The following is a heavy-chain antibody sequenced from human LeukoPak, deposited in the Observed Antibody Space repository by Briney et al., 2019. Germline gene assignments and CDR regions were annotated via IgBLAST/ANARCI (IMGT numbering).Heavy chain of an antibody. D-gene: IGHD3-22*01. CDR2: INPNSGGT. CDR3: ARDMIVTGDYYYGMDV. V-gene: IGHV1-2*04. CDR1: GYTFTGYY. J-gene: IGHJ6*02. Sequence: ASVKVSCKASGYTFTGYYMHWVRQARGEGLERMGWINPNSGGTNYAQKFQGWVTMTRDTSISTAYMELSRLRSDDTAVYYCARDMIVTGDYYYGMDVWGQGTTVTVSS.